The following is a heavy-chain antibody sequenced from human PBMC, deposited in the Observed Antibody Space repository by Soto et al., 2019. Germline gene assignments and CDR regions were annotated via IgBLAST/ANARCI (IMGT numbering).Heavy chain of an antibody. J-gene: IGHJ6*02. Sequence: QVQLVQSGAEVKKPGSSVKVSCKASGGTFGSYAISWVRQAPGQGLEWMGGIIPIPGTAKYAQKFQGRVTIAADESTSTAYMELSSLRSEDTAVYYCARSQGSSTSLEIYYYYYSGMDVWGQGTTVTVSS. CDR2: IIPIPGTA. CDR3: ARSQGSSTSLEIYYYYYSGMDV. V-gene: IGHV1-69*01. CDR1: GGTFGSYA. D-gene: IGHD2-2*01.